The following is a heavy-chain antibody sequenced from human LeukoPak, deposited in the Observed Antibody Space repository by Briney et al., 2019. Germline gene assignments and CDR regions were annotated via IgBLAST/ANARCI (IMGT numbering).Heavy chain of an antibody. D-gene: IGHD5-12*01. Sequence: GGSLRLSCAASGFTFSSYAMNWVRQAPGKGLEWVSGINNNGGNTYYADSVKGRFTISRDNSENTLCLQMNSLRAEDTAVYYCFGYDVDYWGQGTLVTVSS. J-gene: IGHJ4*02. CDR3: FGYDVDY. V-gene: IGHV3-23*01. CDR1: GFTFSSYA. CDR2: INNNGGNT.